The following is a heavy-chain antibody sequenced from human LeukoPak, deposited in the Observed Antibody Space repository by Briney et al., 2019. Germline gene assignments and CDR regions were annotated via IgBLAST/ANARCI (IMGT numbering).Heavy chain of an antibody. CDR2: IWYDGSKK. J-gene: IGHJ3*02. D-gene: IGHD4/OR15-4a*01. V-gene: IGHV3-33*08. CDR3: ARDFSTRVPGAFDM. CDR1: GFTFSRYG. Sequence: PGRSLRLSCGDSGFTFSRYGMHWVRQAPAMGLEWVAIIWYDGSKKYYADSVKGRFTISRDNSKNTLYLQMNSLRAEDTAVYYCARDFSTRVPGAFDMWGGGTRVTVSS.